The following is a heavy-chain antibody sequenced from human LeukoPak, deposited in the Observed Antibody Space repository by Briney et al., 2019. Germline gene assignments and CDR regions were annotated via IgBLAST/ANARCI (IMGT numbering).Heavy chain of an antibody. CDR1: GGTFSSYA. CDR2: ISAYNGNT. V-gene: IGHV1-18*01. J-gene: IGHJ3*02. CDR3: ARERYYYDSSGDAFDI. Sequence: SVKVSCKASGGTFSSYAISWVRQAPGQALEWMGWISAYNGNTNYAQKLQGRVTMTTDTSTSTAYMELRSLRSDDTAVYYCARERYYYDSSGDAFDIWGQGIMVTVSS. D-gene: IGHD3-22*01.